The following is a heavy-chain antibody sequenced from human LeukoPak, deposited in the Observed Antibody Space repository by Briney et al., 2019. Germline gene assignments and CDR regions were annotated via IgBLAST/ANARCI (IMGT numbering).Heavy chain of an antibody. D-gene: IGHD3-10*01. CDR1: GGSISSYY. J-gene: IGHJ4*02. CDR2: VDYTGYT. Sequence: SETLSLTCTVSGGSISSYYWSWIRQPPGKGLEWIGSVDYTGYTYSNPSVEIRVTISVDTSKSQFSLKLSSVTAADTAVYYCAKHYMGSYDNRGLDYWGQGTLVTVSS. V-gene: IGHV4-59*05. CDR3: AKHYMGSYDNRGLDY.